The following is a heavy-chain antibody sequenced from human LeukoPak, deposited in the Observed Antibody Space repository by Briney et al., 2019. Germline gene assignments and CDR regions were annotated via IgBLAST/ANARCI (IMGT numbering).Heavy chain of an antibody. CDR2: IIPIFGTA. CDR1: GGTFSSYA. D-gene: IGHD3-10*01. V-gene: IGHV1-69*13. J-gene: IGHJ5*02. CDR3: AREDWGRFGELSWFDP. Sequence: GASVKVSCEASGGTFSSYAISWVRQAPGQGLEWMGGIIPIFGTANYAQKFQSRVTITADESTSTAYMERSSLRSEDTALYYCAREDWGRFGELSWFDPWGQGTLVTVSS.